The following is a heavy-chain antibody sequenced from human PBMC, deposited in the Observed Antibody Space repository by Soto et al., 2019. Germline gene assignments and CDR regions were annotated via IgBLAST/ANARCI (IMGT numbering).Heavy chain of an antibody. CDR1: GGTFSSYA. CDR3: ARSRPDYWVYFDY. CDR2: INAGNGNT. D-gene: IGHD2-15*01. Sequence: GASVKVSCKASGGTFSSYAMHWVRQAPGQRLEWMGWINAGNGNTKYSQKFQGRVTITRDTSASTAYMELSSLRSEDTAVYYCARSRPDYWVYFDYWAQGTLVTVSS. J-gene: IGHJ4*02. V-gene: IGHV1-3*01.